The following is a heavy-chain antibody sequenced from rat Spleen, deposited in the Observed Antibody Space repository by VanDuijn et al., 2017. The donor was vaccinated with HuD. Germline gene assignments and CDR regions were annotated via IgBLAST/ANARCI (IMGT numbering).Heavy chain of an antibody. CDR3: ARHGATVVWDY. CDR1: GFTFSDYN. CDR2: ISYDGSST. D-gene: IGHD1-1*01. V-gene: IGHV5-7*01. Sequence: EVQLVESGGGLVQPGRSLKLSCAASGFTFSDYNMAWVRQAPKKGLEWVATISYDGSSTYYRDSVKGRFTISRDNAKSTLYLQMDSPRSEDTATYYCARHGATVVWDYWCQGTLVTVSS. J-gene: IGHJ3*01.